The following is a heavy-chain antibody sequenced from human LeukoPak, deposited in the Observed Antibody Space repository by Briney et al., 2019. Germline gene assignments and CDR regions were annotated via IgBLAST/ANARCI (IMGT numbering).Heavy chain of an antibody. CDR3: AKGDKQLVFNRRKGGFDL. V-gene: IGHV3-74*01. Sequence: GGSLRLSCAASGFTFSSYWMHWVRHTPGKGLMWVARIKSDGSTIYADSVKGRFTISRDNSKNTLYLPMNSLRTEDTAVYYCAKGDKQLVFNRRKGGFDLWGQETLVTVSS. J-gene: IGHJ5*02. CDR2: IKSDGST. CDR1: GFTFSSYW. D-gene: IGHD6-13*01.